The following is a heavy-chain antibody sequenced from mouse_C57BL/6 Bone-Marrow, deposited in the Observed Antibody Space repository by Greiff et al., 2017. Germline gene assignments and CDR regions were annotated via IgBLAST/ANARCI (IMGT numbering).Heavy chain of an antibody. CDR2: IFPGSGST. Sequence: VQLQQSGPELVKPGASVKISCKASGYTFTDYYINWVKQRPGQGLEWIGWIFPGSGSTYYNEKFKGKATLTVDKSSSTAYMLLRSLTSEDSAVYYCARDNLPRLRGGWFAYWGQGTLVTVSA. D-gene: IGHD3-2*02. V-gene: IGHV1-75*01. CDR3: ARDNLPRLRGGWFAY. J-gene: IGHJ3*01. CDR1: GYTFTDYY.